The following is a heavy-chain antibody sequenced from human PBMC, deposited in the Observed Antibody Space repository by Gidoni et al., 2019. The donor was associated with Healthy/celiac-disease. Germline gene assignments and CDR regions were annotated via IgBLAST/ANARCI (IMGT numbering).Heavy chain of an antibody. CDR1: GGSISSSSYY. D-gene: IGHD3-3*01. J-gene: IGHJ6*03. CDR3: ARIQQFYDFWSGYPSYYYYYIDV. V-gene: IGHV4-39*01. Sequence: QLQLQESGPGLVKPSETLSLTCTVSGGSISSSSYYWGWIRQPPGKGLEWIGSIYYSGSTYYNPSLKSRVTISVDTSKNQFSLKLSSVTAADTAVYYCARIQQFYDFWSGYPSYYYYYIDVWGKGTTVTVSS. CDR2: IYYSGST.